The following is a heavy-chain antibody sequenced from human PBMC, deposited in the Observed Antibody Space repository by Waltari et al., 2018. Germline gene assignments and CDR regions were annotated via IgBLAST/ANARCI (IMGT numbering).Heavy chain of an antibody. J-gene: IGHJ4*02. Sequence: QVQLAQSGAEVKKPGDSVKVSCKASGSLFTDYYMHWVRQAPGQGLEWVGWINPNGGGTNCAQKFQGRVTMTRDTSISTAYMELNRLTSDDTAVYYCARDGGFDYWGQGTRVTVPS. V-gene: IGHV1-2*02. CDR2: INPNGGGT. D-gene: IGHD3-16*01. CDR1: GSLFTDYY. CDR3: ARDGGFDY.